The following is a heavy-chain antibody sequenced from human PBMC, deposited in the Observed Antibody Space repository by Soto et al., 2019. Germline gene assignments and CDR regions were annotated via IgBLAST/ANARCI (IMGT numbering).Heavy chain of an antibody. D-gene: IGHD1-26*01. V-gene: IGHV3-21*01. CDR1: GFTFSSYS. Sequence: GGSLRLSCAASGFTFSSYSMNWVRQAPGKGLEWVSSISSSSSYIYYADSVKGRFTISRDNAKNSLYLQMNSLRAEDTAVYYCARDGPFSEPRFVYWGQGTLVSGSS. CDR3: ARDGPFSEPRFVY. CDR2: ISSSSSYI. J-gene: IGHJ4*02.